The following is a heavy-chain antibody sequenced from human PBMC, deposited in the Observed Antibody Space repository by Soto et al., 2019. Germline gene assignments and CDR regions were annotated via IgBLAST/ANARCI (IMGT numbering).Heavy chain of an antibody. V-gene: IGHV1-46*01. CDR2: INPSGGST. J-gene: IGHJ1*01. CDR1: GYTFTSYY. CDR3: AREDDYGDYGTEYFQH. D-gene: IGHD4-17*01. Sequence: ASVKVSCKASGYTFTSYYMHWVRQAPGQGLEWMGIINPSGGSTNYAQKFQGRVTMTRDTSTSTVYMELSSLRSEDTAVYYCAREDDYGDYGTEYFQHWGQGTLVNVSS.